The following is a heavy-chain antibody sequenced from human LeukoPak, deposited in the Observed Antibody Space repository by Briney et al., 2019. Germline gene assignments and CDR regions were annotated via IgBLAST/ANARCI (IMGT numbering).Heavy chain of an antibody. D-gene: IGHD3-10*01. J-gene: IGHJ4*02. V-gene: IGHV3-33*08. CDR1: GFTVSSNY. CDR3: ARVGSGSYYAEY. CDR2: IWYDGSNK. Sequence: PGGSLRLSCAASGFTVSSNYMSWVRQAPGKGLEWVAVIWYDGSNKYYADSVKGRFTISRDNSKNTLYLQMNSLRAEDTAVYYCARVGSGSYYAEYWGQGTLVTVSS.